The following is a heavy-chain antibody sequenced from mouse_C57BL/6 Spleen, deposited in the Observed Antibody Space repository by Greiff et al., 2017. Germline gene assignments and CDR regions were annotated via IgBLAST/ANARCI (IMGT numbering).Heavy chain of an antibody. Sequence: QVHVKQSGPELVKPGASVKISCKASGYSFTSYYIHWVKQRPGQGLEWIGWIYPGSGNTKYNEKFKGKATLTADTSSSTAYLQLSSLTSEASAVYYCASGYGNYWGQGTTLTVSS. D-gene: IGHD2-1*01. J-gene: IGHJ2*01. CDR3: ASGYGNY. CDR1: GYSFTSYY. CDR2: IYPGSGNT. V-gene: IGHV1-66*01.